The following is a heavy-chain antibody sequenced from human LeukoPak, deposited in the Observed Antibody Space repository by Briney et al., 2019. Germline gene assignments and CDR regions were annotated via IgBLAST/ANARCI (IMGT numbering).Heavy chain of an antibody. V-gene: IGHV5-51*01. J-gene: IGHJ4*02. D-gene: IGHD6-19*01. CDR1: GYSFTSYW. CDR2: IYPGDSDT. CDR3: ARLDEQWLVPGFDY. Sequence: GESLKISCKGSGYSFTSYWNGWVRKMPGKGLAWMGIIYPGDSDTRYSPSFQGQVTISADKSISTAYLQWSSLKASDTAMYYCARLDEQWLVPGFDYWGQGTLVTVSS.